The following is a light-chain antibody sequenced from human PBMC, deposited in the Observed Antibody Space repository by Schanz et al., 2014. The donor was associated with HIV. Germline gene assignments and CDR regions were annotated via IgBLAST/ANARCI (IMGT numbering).Light chain of an antibody. CDR2: GAS. J-gene: IGKJ2*01. Sequence: EIVLTQSPGTLSLSPGERATLSCRASQSIGSTYLAWYQQKPGQAPRLLIYGASSRATGIPDRFSGSGSGTDFTLTISRLDPEDFAVYYCQQYGDSPHTFGQGTKLEIK. CDR1: QSIGSTY. V-gene: IGKV3-20*01. CDR3: QQYGDSPHT.